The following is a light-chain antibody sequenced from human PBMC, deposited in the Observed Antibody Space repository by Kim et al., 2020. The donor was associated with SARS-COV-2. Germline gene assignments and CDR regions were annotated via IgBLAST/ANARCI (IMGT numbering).Light chain of an antibody. Sequence: ASVGDRVTSTCRTDQGIGYYLAWYQHKPGVSPTLLIYAASTLQSGVSSRFNGSGSGTNFSLTISSLQPADVGTYYCQKYNSAPWTFGPGTKVDIK. J-gene: IGKJ1*01. CDR1: QGIGYY. CDR3: QKYNSAPWT. V-gene: IGKV1-27*01. CDR2: AAS.